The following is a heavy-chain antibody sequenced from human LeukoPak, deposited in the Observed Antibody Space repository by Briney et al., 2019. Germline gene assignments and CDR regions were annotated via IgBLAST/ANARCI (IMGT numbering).Heavy chain of an antibody. Sequence: PGGSLRLSCAASGFTVSSNYMSWVRQAPGKGLEWVSVIYSGGSTYYADSVKGRFTISRDNSKNTLYLQMNSLRAEDTAVYYCASSHCSGGSCYRGPFDYWGQGTLVTVSS. CDR1: GFTVSSNY. J-gene: IGHJ4*02. V-gene: IGHV3-66*01. CDR2: IYSGGST. D-gene: IGHD2-15*01. CDR3: ASSHCSGGSCYRGPFDY.